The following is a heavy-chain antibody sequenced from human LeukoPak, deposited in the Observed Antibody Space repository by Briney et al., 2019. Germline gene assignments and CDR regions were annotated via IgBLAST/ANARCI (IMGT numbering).Heavy chain of an antibody. CDR3: ARQRWLRLNWFDP. V-gene: IGHV1-18*01. Sequence: ASVKVSCKPSGYTFTSYGISWVRQAPGQGLEWMGWISAYNGNTNYAQKLQGRVTMTTDTSTSTAYMGLRSLRSDDTAVYYCARQRWLRLNWFDPWGQGTLVTVSS. D-gene: IGHD5-12*01. CDR2: ISAYNGNT. CDR1: GYTFTSYG. J-gene: IGHJ5*02.